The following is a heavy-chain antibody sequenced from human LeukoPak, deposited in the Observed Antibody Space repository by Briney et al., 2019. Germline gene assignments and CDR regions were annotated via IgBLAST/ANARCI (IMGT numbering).Heavy chain of an antibody. J-gene: IGHJ4*02. V-gene: IGHV3-23*01. CDR3: AKVHYDFWSGYPYFDY. CDR1: GFTFSSNA. Sequence: GASLRLSCAASGFTFSSNAMSWVRQAPEKGLEWVSAISDSGGTTYYADSVKGRFTISRDNSKNTLYLQMNSLRAEDTAVYHCAKVHYDFWSGYPYFDYWGQGMLVTVSS. D-gene: IGHD3-3*01. CDR2: ISDSGGTT.